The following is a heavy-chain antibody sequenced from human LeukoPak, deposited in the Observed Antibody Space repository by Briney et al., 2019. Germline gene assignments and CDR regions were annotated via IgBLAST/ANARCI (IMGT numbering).Heavy chain of an antibody. V-gene: IGHV4-59*01. CDR1: GGSISSYW. CDR3: ARGIHYYDSSGYPPDY. CDR2: IYYTGST. Sequence: SETLSLTCTVSGGSISSYWWSWIRQPPGKGLEWIGYIYYTGSTNYNPSLKSRATISLDTSKNQFSLKLSSVTAADTAVYYCARGIHYYDSSGYPPDYWGQGTLVTVSS. J-gene: IGHJ4*02. D-gene: IGHD3-22*01.